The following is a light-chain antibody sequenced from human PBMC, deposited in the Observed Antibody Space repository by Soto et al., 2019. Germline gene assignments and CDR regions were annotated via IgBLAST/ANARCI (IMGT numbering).Light chain of an antibody. J-gene: IGLJ1*01. CDR3: TSYRSSSTQV. Sequence: QSALTQPASVSGSPGQSITISCTGTSSDVGGYNYVSWYQQHPGKAPKLMIFEVSNRPSGVSIRFSGSKSGNTASLTISGLQAEDEADYYCTSYRSSSTQVFGPGTKVTVL. V-gene: IGLV2-14*01. CDR2: EVS. CDR1: SSDVGGYNY.